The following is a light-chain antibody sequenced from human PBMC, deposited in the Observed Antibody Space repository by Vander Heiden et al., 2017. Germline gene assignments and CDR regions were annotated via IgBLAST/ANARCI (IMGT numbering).Light chain of an antibody. CDR1: KLGDKY. CDR2: QES. CDR3: QAWDSSIVV. Sequence: SYELTQPHSVSVSPGQTASITCSGDKLGDKYACWYKQKPGQSPVLVIYQESKRPSGIPERFSGSNSGNTATLTISGTQAMDEADYYCQAWDSSIVVFGGGTKLTVL. J-gene: IGLJ2*01. V-gene: IGLV3-1*01.